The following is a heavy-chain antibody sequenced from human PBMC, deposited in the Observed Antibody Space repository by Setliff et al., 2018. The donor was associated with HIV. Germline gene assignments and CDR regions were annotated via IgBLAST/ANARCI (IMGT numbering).Heavy chain of an antibody. V-gene: IGHV3-23*01. CDR3: AKASYYNLWSYGLDV. J-gene: IGHJ6*02. D-gene: IGHD3-3*01. CDR1: GFGFDRFA. CDR2: LSGSDGST. Sequence: PGGSLRLSCIGSGFNAASGFGFDRFAMTWVRQVPGRGLEWVSGLSGSDGSTYYANSVKGRFIISRDNSKNTVFLQMNNLRAEDTAIDYCAKASYYNLWSYGLDVWGQGTPVTVSS.